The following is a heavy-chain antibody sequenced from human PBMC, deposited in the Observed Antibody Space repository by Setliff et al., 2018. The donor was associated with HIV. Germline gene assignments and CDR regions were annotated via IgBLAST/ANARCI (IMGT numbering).Heavy chain of an antibody. Sequence: SETLSLTCTVSGYSISSRYYWDWIRQPAGKGLEWIGRIYTSGSTNYNPSLKSRVTMSVDTSKNQFSLKLSSVTAADTAVYYCARVGRWLQLPGIDYWGQGTLVTVSS. CDR1: GYSISSRYY. CDR2: IYTSGST. D-gene: IGHD5-12*01. V-gene: IGHV4-4*07. J-gene: IGHJ4*02. CDR3: ARVGRWLQLPGIDY.